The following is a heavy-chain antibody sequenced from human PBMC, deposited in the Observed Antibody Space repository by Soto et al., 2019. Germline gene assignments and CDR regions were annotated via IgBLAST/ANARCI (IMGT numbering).Heavy chain of an antibody. V-gene: IGHV4-59*01. J-gene: IGHJ4*02. CDR3: ARRYGDAVDF. CDR2: IYYSGST. Sequence: SETLSLTCSVSGDSISSYKWCSWVRQPPGKGLEWIGYIYYSGSTNYNPSLKSRVTISVDTSKNQFSLKLSSVTAADTAVYYCARRYGDAVDFWGQGTLVTVSS. CDR1: GDSISSYK. D-gene: IGHD4-17*01.